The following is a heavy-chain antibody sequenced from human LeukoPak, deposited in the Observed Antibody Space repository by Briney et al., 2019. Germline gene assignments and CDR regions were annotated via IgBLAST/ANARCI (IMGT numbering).Heavy chain of an antibody. V-gene: IGHV1-69*01. Sequence: SVKVSCKASGGTFISYAISWVRQAPGQGLEWMGGIIPIFGTANYAQKFQGRVTITADESTSTAYMELSSLRSEDTAVYYCARADSSSSGLDYWGQGTLVTVSS. CDR2: IIPIFGTA. J-gene: IGHJ4*02. D-gene: IGHD6-6*01. CDR3: ARADSSSSGLDY. CDR1: GGTFISYA.